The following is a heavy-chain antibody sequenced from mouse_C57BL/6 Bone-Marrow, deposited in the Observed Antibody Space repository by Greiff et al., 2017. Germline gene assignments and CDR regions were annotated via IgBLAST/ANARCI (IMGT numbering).Heavy chain of an antibody. CDR1: GYTFTSYW. CDR2: IDPSDSET. CDR3: ARGPYYAMDY. V-gene: IGHV1-52*01. Sequence: VKLMESGAELVRPGSSVKLSCKASGYTFTSYWMHWVKQRPIQGLEWIGNIDPSDSETHYNQKFKDKATLTVDKSSSTAYMQLSSLTSEDSAVYYCARGPYYAMDYWGQGTSVTVSS. J-gene: IGHJ4*01.